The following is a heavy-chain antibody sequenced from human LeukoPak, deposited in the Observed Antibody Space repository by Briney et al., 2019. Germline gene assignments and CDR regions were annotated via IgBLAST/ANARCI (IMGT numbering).Heavy chain of an antibody. CDR1: GFTFDDYA. V-gene: IGHV3-9*03. D-gene: IGHD6-19*01. CDR3: AKDIRAYSSGWLDY. J-gene: IGHJ4*02. Sequence: GGSLRLSCAASGFTFDDYAMHWVRQAPGKGLEWVSGISWNSGSIGYADSVKGRFTISRDNAKNSLYLQMNSLRAEDMALYYCAKDIRAYSSGWLDYWGRGTLVTVSS. CDR2: ISWNSGSI.